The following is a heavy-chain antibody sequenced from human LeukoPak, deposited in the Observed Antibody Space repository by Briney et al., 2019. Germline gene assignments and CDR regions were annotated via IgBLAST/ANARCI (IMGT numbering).Heavy chain of an antibody. D-gene: IGHD6-13*01. CDR2: IKQDGSEK. J-gene: IGHJ4*02. Sequence: SGGSLRLSCAASGFTFSSYWMSWVRQAPGKGLEWVANIKQDGSEKNYVDSVKGRFTISRDNAKNSLFLQMNSLRAEDTAVYYCARDSVPMPGIAAAGASDYWGQGTLVTVSS. V-gene: IGHV3-7*01. CDR1: GFTFSSYW. CDR3: ARDSVPMPGIAAAGASDY.